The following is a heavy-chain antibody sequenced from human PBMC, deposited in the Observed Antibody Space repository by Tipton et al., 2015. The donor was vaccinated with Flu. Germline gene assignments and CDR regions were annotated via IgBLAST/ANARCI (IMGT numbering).Heavy chain of an antibody. Sequence: TLPLTCAVSGYSIRSSDYYWGWIRQPPGKGLEWIGNIFHSGNTYHNPSLKSRVTISIDTSKNQFSLKLSSVTAADTAVYYCARRDYSNYVSEPKNWFDPWGQGALVTVSS. J-gene: IGHJ5*02. V-gene: IGHV4-38-2*01. CDR2: IFHSGNT. D-gene: IGHD4-11*01. CDR1: GYSIRSSDYY. CDR3: ARRDYSNYVSEPKNWFDP.